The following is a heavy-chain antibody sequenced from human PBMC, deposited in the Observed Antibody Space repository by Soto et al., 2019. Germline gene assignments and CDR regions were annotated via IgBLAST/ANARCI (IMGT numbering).Heavy chain of an antibody. D-gene: IGHD1-26*01. Sequence: EVQLVESGGGLVQPGGSLRLSCAASGFTFSSHWMHWVRQVTGKVLVWVSRVNTDGSFTTYADSVKGRFTISRDDAKNTLYLQMNSLRAEDSVIYNCASGLWLRGTYDWGQGTLVIVSS. CDR1: GFTFSSHW. CDR3: ASGLWLRGTYD. V-gene: IGHV3-74*01. J-gene: IGHJ4*02. CDR2: VNTDGSFT.